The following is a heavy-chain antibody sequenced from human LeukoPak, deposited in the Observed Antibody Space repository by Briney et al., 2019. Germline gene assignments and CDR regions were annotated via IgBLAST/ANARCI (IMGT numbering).Heavy chain of an antibody. J-gene: IGHJ4*02. V-gene: IGHV3-74*01. Sequence: PGGSLRLSCAASGFTFSRYWMHWVRQAPGKGLVWVSRIKGDGSSTNSADSVKGRFTISRDNAQNTLYLQMNSLRAEDTAVYYCVRDIYYDRSVYSTPPDYWGQGTLVTVSS. CDR1: GFTFSRYW. CDR2: IKGDGSST. D-gene: IGHD3-22*01. CDR3: VRDIYYDRSVYSTPPDY.